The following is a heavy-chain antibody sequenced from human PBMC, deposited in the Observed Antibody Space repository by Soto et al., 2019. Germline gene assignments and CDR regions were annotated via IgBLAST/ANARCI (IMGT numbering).Heavy chain of an antibody. J-gene: IGHJ5*02. Sequence: QVQLLQSGAELREPGSSVRVSCTPSGGTFVSSAFAWVRQAPGGKIEWMGGIIPILGSTKYAEKFLGRLTMRADHSSRTAYLELSSLTFDDTAVYFCAKKNPHGDSNKAWLDPWGQGTLVTVST. CDR2: IIPILGST. CDR1: GGTFVSSA. D-gene: IGHD2-8*01. CDR3: AKKNPHGDSNKAWLDP. V-gene: IGHV1-69*01.